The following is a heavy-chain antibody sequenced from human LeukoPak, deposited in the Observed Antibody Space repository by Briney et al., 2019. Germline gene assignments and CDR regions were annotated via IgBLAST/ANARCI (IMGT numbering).Heavy chain of an antibody. V-gene: IGHV1-2*02. CDR1: GYTFTGYY. CDR2: INPNSGGK. CDR3: ARAPDELLSKGGY. D-gene: IGHD2-2*01. J-gene: IGHJ4*02. Sequence: GASVKVSCKASGYTFTGYYMHWVRQAPGQGLEWMGWINPNSGGKNYAQKFQGRVTMTRDTSISTAYMELSRLRSGDTAVYYCARAPDELLSKGGYWGQGTLVTVSS.